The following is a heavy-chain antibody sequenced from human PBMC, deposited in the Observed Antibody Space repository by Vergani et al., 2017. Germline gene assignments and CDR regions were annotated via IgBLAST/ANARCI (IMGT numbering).Heavy chain of an antibody. Sequence: QITLKESGPTLEKPTQILTLTGTFSGFSLSTSGVGVGWIRQPPGKALEWLALIYLDDDKRYSPSLQSRLTITKDTSKNQVVLTMTNMDPVDTATYYCAHRLDYYDSSANWFDPWGQGTLVTVSS. V-gene: IGHV2-5*02. CDR3: AHRLDYYDSSANWFDP. CDR1: GFSLSTSGVG. CDR2: IYLDDDK. D-gene: IGHD3-22*01. J-gene: IGHJ5*02.